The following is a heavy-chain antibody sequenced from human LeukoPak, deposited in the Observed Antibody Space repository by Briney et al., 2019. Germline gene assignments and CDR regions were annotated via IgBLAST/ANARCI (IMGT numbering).Heavy chain of an antibody. Sequence: GGSLRLSCAASGFTFSSYSMNWVRQAPGKGLEWVSYISSSSSTIYYADSVKGRFTISRDNAKYSLYLQMNSLRAEDTAVYYCARALVGAKGDYWGQGTLVTVSS. J-gene: IGHJ4*02. CDR1: GFTFSSYS. CDR2: ISSSSSTI. V-gene: IGHV3-48*01. CDR3: ARALVGAKGDY. D-gene: IGHD1-26*01.